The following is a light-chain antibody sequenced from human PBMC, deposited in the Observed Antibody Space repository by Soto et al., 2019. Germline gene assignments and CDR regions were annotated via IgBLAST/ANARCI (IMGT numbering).Light chain of an antibody. CDR1: KLWDKY. V-gene: IGLV3-1*01. Sequence: SYELTQPPSVSVSPGQTASITCSGDKLWDKYACWYQQKPGQSPVLVIYQDSKPTSGIPERFSGSNSGNTATLTISGTQAMDEAYYYCQAWDSSTVVFGGGTKLTVL. CDR3: QAWDSSTVV. J-gene: IGLJ2*01. CDR2: QDS.